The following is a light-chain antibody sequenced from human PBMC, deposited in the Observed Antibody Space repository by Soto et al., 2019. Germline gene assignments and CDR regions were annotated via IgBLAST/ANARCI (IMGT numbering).Light chain of an antibody. CDR2: IAS. Sequence: EIVLTQSPGTLSLFPGERATLSCRATQSVNSDYLAWYQQKPGQAPRLLIYIASRRATGIPDRFSGSGSGTDFTLTINRLEPEDFAVYYCQQYGTSPWTFGQGTKVE. CDR1: QSVNSDY. CDR3: QQYGTSPWT. J-gene: IGKJ1*01. V-gene: IGKV3-20*01.